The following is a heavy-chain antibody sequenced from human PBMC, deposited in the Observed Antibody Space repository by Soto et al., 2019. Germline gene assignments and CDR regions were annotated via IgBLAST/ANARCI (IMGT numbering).Heavy chain of an antibody. V-gene: IGHV3-23*01. CDR3: AKDRRAGGNSAFYFDF. CDR1: GVKFSNYA. D-gene: IGHD3-16*01. Sequence: GGALKLSCAASGVKFSNYAMSWVRQAPGKGLEWVSLISATGGGTYYADSVKGRFTISRDNSHNTLYLQVHSLTAEDTAVYYCAKDRRAGGNSAFYFDFWAQGAQVPVSS. CDR2: ISATGGGT. J-gene: IGHJ4*02.